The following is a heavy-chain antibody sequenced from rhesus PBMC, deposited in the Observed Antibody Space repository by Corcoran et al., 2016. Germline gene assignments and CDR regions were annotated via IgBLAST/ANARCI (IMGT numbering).Heavy chain of an antibody. V-gene: IGHV2-174*01. CDR2: IYWDDDQ. J-gene: IGHJ3*01. CDR1: GFSLTPSGMG. CDR3: ARGLEYCSSTYCSGDAFDF. D-gene: IGHD2-15*01. Sequence: QVTLKESGPALVKPTQTLTLTCTFPGFSLTPSGMGVGWIRQPPGKALAGAATIYWDDDQRYSTSLKSRLTISKDTSKNQVVLTMTNMDPVDTATYYCARGLEYCSSTYCSGDAFDFWGQGLRVTVSS.